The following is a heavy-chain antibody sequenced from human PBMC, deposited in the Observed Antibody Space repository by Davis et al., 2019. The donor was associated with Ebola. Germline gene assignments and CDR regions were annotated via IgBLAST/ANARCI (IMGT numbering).Heavy chain of an antibody. CDR2: IRYDGSNN. Sequence: GESLKISCAASGFTFSAYDMHWVRQAPGKGLEWVALIRYDGSNNYYTDSVKGRFTISRDNSKNTLYLQMNSLRAEDTAVYYCARVSDYGEHDYWGQGTLVTVSS. D-gene: IGHD4-17*01. CDR3: ARVSDYGEHDY. CDR1: GFTFSAYD. V-gene: IGHV3-30*02. J-gene: IGHJ4*02.